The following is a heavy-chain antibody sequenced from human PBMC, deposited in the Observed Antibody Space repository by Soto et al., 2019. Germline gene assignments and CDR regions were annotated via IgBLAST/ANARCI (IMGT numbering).Heavy chain of an antibody. D-gene: IGHD3-10*01. CDR2: ISPMFGAA. CDR3: AREVQVHTPAFVY. Sequence: QVQLVQSGAEMKKPGSSVKVSCQSSGGTFNTYAMNWVRQAPGQGPEWMGDISPMFGAANYAAKFQGRVTITADESTGTSYMQLSSLTSEDTALYCCAREVQVHTPAFVYWGQGTLVTFSS. V-gene: IGHV1-69*19. J-gene: IGHJ4*02. CDR1: GGTFNTYA.